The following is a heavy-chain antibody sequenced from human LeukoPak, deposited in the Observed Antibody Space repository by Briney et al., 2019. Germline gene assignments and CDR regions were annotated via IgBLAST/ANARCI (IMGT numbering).Heavy chain of an antibody. J-gene: IGHJ4*02. CDR2: ISGSGGST. CDR3: AKDPVVPAAKGIMEGDY. CDR1: GFTLSDFW. D-gene: IGHD2-2*01. Sequence: GGSLRLSCGASGFTLSDFWMFWVRQAPGKGLEWVSAISGSGGSTYYADSVKGRFTISRDNSKNTLYLQMNSLRAEDTAVYYCAKDPVVPAAKGIMEGDYWGQGTLVTVSS. V-gene: IGHV3-23*01.